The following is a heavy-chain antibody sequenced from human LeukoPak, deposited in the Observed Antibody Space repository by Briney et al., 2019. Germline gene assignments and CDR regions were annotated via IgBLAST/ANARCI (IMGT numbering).Heavy chain of an antibody. Sequence: SETLSLTCAVSGGSISSGGYSWSWIRQPPGKGLEWIGYIYHSGSTYCNPSLKSRVTISVDRSKNQFSLKLSSVTAADTAVYYCARRSHYWFDPWGQGTLVTVSS. CDR3: ARRSHYWFDP. CDR1: GGSISSGGYS. V-gene: IGHV4-30-2*01. J-gene: IGHJ5*02. CDR2: IYHSGST.